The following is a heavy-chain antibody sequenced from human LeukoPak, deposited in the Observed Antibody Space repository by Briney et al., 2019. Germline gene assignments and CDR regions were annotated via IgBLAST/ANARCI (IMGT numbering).Heavy chain of an antibody. J-gene: IGHJ3*01. CDR3: ASEFITGIVATQGGFDV. D-gene: IGHD5-12*01. Sequence: ASVKVSCKASGYTFTSYDINWVRQATGQGLEWMGWMNPNSGNTGYAQKFQGRVTMTRNTSISTAYMELSSLRSEDTAVYYCASEFITGIVATQGGFDVWGQGTMVTVSS. CDR2: MNPNSGNT. CDR1: GYTFTSYD. V-gene: IGHV1-8*02.